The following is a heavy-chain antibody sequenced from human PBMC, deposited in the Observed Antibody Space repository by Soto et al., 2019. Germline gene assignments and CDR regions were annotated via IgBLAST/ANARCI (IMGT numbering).Heavy chain of an antibody. CDR3: ARALARYDFWSGYRYYYYYMDV. Sequence: PGGSLRLSCAASGFTFSSYWMHWVRQAPGKGLVWVSRINSDGSSTSYADSVKGRFTISRDNAKNTLYLQMNSLRAEDTAVYYCARALARYDFWSGYRYYYYYMDVWGKGTTVTVSS. J-gene: IGHJ6*03. CDR1: GFTFSSYW. CDR2: INSDGSST. V-gene: IGHV3-74*01. D-gene: IGHD3-3*01.